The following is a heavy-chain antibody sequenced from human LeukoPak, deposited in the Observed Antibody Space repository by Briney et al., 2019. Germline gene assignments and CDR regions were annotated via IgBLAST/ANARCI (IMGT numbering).Heavy chain of an antibody. V-gene: IGHV4-31*03. J-gene: IGHJ4*02. D-gene: IGHD3-10*01. CDR3: ARDLRGVLL. CDR1: GGSFSSGGYY. CDR2: IYYSGRT. Sequence: SETLSLTCTVSGGSFSSGGYYWSWIRQHPGKGLEWIGYIYYSGRTYYNPSLKSRVTISVDTSKNQFSLKLSSVTAADTAVYYCARDLRGVLLWGQGTLVTVSS.